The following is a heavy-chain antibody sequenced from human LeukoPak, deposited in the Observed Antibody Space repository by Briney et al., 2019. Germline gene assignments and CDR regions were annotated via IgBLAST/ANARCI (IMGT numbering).Heavy chain of an antibody. V-gene: IGHV1-8*01. CDR1: GYTFTSYD. Sequence: ASVKVSCKASGYTFTSYDINWVRLATGQGLEWMGWMNPNSGNTGYVQKFQGRVTMTRNTSISTAYMELSSLKSEVTGVYYCARGGGSSYGYYYGLDVWGQGTTVTVSS. D-gene: IGHD6-6*01. CDR3: ARGGGSSYGYYYGLDV. J-gene: IGHJ6*02. CDR2: MNPNSGNT.